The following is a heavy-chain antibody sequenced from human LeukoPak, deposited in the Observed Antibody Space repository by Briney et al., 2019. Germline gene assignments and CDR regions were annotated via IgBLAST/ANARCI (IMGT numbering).Heavy chain of an antibody. J-gene: IGHJ4*02. V-gene: IGHV6-1*01. CDR3: ARTSGGDFDY. Sequence: QTLSLTCAISGDSVSSNTATWNWIRQSPSGGLEWLGRTYYRSKWYNDYALSVKSRMTINPDTSKNQFSLQLNSVTPEVTSVYYCARTSGGDFDYWGQGTLVTVSS. CDR2: TYYRSKWYN. CDR1: GDSVSSNTAT. D-gene: IGHD3-10*01.